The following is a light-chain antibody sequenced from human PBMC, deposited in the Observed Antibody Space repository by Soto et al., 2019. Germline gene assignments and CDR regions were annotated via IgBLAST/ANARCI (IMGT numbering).Light chain of an antibody. V-gene: IGKV1-5*03. CDR1: QSIDVW. CDR2: RAS. CDR3: QQYNSYFYT. Sequence: DIQMTQSPSTLSASVGDRVNITCRASQSIDVWLAWYQMKPGKAPTLLVSRASDLTTGVPPRCSGSGSGTEFTLTISIVQTDYFATYYCQQYNSYFYTFGPGTKVDIK. J-gene: IGKJ3*01.